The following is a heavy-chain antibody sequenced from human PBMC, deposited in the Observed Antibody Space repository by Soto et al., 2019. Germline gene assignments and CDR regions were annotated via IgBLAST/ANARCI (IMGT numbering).Heavy chain of an antibody. CDR1: GGSISSSY. Sequence: SETLSLTCTVSGGSISSSYWSWIRQPPGKGLEWLAYIYDDGSANYNPSLKSRATISLDMSKNQFSLKLASVTAADTAVYYCARDKYCSGGSCRKNWFDPWGQGTLVTVSS. D-gene: IGHD2-15*01. V-gene: IGHV4-59*01. CDR3: ARDKYCSGGSCRKNWFDP. J-gene: IGHJ5*02. CDR2: IYDDGSA.